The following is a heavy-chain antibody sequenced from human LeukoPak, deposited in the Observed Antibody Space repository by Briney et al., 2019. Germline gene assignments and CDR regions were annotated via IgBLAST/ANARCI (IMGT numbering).Heavy chain of an antibody. CDR3: AREYSSSWYFDY. Sequence: GGSLRLSCAASGFTFSSYAMHWVRQAPGKGLEWVAVISYDGSNKYYADSVKGRFTISRDNSKNTLYLQMNSLRAEDTAVYYCAREYSSSWYFDYWGQGTLDTVSS. CDR2: ISYDGSNK. V-gene: IGHV3-30-3*01. J-gene: IGHJ4*02. D-gene: IGHD6-13*01. CDR1: GFTFSSYA.